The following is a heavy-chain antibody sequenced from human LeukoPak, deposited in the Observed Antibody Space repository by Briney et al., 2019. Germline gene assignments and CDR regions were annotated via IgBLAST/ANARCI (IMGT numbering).Heavy chain of an antibody. CDR1: GFTVSSNS. CDR2: IYSGGNT. Sequence: GSLRLSCTVSGFTVSSNSMSWVRQAPGKGLEWVSFIYSGGNTLYSDSVKGRFTISRDNSKNTLYLQMNSLRAEDTAVYYCARRAGEYSHPYDYWGQGTLVTVSS. J-gene: IGHJ4*02. V-gene: IGHV3-53*01. D-gene: IGHD4-17*01. CDR3: ARRAGEYSHPYDY.